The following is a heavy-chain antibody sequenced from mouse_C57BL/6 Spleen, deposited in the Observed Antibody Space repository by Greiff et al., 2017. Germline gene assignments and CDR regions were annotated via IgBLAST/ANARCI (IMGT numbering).Heavy chain of an antibody. J-gene: IGHJ2*01. CDR2: IDPENGDT. Sequence: VQLKESGAELVRPGASVKLSCTASGFNIKDDYMHWVKQRPEQGLEWIGWIDPENGDTEYASKFQGKATITADTSSNTAYLQLSSLTSEDTAVYYCTTFSSGYPFDYWGQGTTLTVSS. CDR1: GFNIKDDY. D-gene: IGHD3-2*02. V-gene: IGHV14-4*01. CDR3: TTFSSGYPFDY.